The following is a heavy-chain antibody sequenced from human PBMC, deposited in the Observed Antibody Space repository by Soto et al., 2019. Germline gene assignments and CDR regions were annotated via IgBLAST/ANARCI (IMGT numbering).Heavy chain of an antibody. J-gene: IGHJ6*02. D-gene: IGHD5-18*01. V-gene: IGHV4-59*01. CDR1: GGSISSYY. CDR3: ARDPVGYSYGLGNYYYYYGMDV. Sequence: SDTLSLTCTVSGGSISSYYWSWIRQPPGKGLEWIGYIYYSGSTNYNPSLKSRVTISVDTSKNQFSLKLSSVTAADTAVYYCARDPVGYSYGLGNYYYYYGMDVWGQGTTVTVSS. CDR2: IYYSGST.